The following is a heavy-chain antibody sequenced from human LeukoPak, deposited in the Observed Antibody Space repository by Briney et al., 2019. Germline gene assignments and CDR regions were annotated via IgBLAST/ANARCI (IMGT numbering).Heavy chain of an antibody. Sequence: GGSLRLSCAASGFTFSSYAMHWVRQPPGKGLEWVANIKQDGSEKYYVDSVKGRFTISRDNAKNSLYLQMNSLTAEDTAVYYCARIRGIAAAGDYWGQGTLVTVSS. J-gene: IGHJ4*02. CDR3: ARIRGIAAAGDY. V-gene: IGHV3-7*04. CDR1: GFTFSSYA. CDR2: IKQDGSEK. D-gene: IGHD6-13*01.